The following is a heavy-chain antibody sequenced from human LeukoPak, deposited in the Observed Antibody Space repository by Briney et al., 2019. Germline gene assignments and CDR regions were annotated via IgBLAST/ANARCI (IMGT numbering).Heavy chain of an antibody. D-gene: IGHD3-22*01. CDR1: GYSISSCYY. J-gene: IGHJ3*02. CDR2: IYHSGST. CDR3: ARGDPGDYYDSSGDPWAFDI. Sequence: PSETLSLTCTVSGYSISSCYYWGWIRQPPGKGLEWIGSIYHSGSTYYNPSLKSRVTISVDTSKNQFSLKLSSVTAADTAVYYCARGDPGDYYDSSGDPWAFDIWGQGTMVTVSS. V-gene: IGHV4-38-2*02.